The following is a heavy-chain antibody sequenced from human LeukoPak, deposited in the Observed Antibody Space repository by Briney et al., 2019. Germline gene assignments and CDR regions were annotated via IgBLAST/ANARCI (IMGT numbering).Heavy chain of an antibody. CDR3: ARDRLTTVTTFHFDY. D-gene: IGHD4-17*01. CDR2: IWYDRTNK. V-gene: IGHV3-33*01. J-gene: IGHJ4*02. CDR1: GFTFSTYA. Sequence: GWSLRLSCAASGFTFSTYAMHWVRQAPGKGLERVAVIWYDRTNKYYADSVKGRFTISRDNSKNTLYLQMSSLRAEDTAVYYCARDRLTTVTTFHFDYWGQGTLVTVSS.